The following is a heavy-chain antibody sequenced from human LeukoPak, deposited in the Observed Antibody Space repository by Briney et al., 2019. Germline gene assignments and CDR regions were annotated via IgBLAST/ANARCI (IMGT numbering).Heavy chain of an antibody. Sequence: PGGSLRLSCAASGLGFSSFSFNWIRQAPGKGLEWVSSITPTTSYIYYADSVRGRFTISRENAKNSLYLQMNSLRAEDTAVYYCARLRRTSDSSGYYYYYDYWGQGTLVTV. CDR1: GLGFSSFS. CDR3: ARLRRTSDSSGYYYYYDY. J-gene: IGHJ4*02. CDR2: ITPTTSYI. V-gene: IGHV3-21*01. D-gene: IGHD3-22*01.